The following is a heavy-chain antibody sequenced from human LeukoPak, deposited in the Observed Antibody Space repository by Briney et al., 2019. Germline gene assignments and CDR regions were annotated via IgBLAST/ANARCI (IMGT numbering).Heavy chain of an antibody. V-gene: IGHV3-30*04. J-gene: IGHJ6*03. CDR1: GFTFSSYA. CDR3: ARDRTTFGELYDYYYYYMDV. D-gene: IGHD3-10*01. Sequence: GGSLRLSCAASGFTFSSYAMHWVRQAPGKGLEWVAVISYDGSNKYYADSVKGRFTISRDNSKNTLYLQMNSLRSEDTAVYYCARDRTTFGELYDYYYYYMDVWGKGTTVTVSS. CDR2: ISYDGSNK.